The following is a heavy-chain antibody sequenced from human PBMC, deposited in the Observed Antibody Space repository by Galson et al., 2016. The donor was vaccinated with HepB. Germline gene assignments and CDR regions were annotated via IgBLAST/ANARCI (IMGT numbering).Heavy chain of an antibody. J-gene: IGHJ4*02. D-gene: IGHD2-2*01. CDR1: GFSLSTSGEG. Sequence: PALVTPTQTLTLTCTFSGFSLSTSGEGVGWTRQPPGKAPEWLALIYWNDDKSYSQSLRSRPTITKDTSKNQVVLTMTNMDPVDTATYYCAHRRSGYCNSISCLYFDYWGQGALVTVSS. V-gene: IGHV2-5*01. CDR2: IYWNDDK. CDR3: AHRRSGYCNSISCLYFDY.